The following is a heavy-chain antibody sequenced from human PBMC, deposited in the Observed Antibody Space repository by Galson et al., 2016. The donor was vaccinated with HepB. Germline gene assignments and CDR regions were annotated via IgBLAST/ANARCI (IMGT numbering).Heavy chain of an antibody. CDR3: ARASGYHYVSWFDP. CDR1: GGIFNSYG. Sequence: SVKVSCKASGGIFNSYGITWVRQAPGQGLEWMGGIIAIFGTANYAQKFQGRVTITADESTSTVYMELSSLRSEDTAVYYCARASGYHYVSWFDPWGQGTLVTVSP. J-gene: IGHJ5*02. D-gene: IGHD3-16*01. V-gene: IGHV1-69*13. CDR2: IIAIFGTA.